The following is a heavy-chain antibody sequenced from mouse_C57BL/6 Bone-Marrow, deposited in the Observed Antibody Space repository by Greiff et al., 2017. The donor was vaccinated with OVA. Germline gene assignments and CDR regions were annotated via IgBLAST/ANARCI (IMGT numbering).Heavy chain of an antibody. J-gene: IGHJ4*01. D-gene: IGHD1-1*01. CDR2: IWSDGST. V-gene: IGHV2-6-1*01. CDR1: GFSLTSYG. Sequence: QVQLKQSGPGLVAPSQSLSITCTVSGFSLTSYGVHWVRQPPGKGLEWLVVIWSDGSTTYNSALKSRLSISKDNSKSQVFLKMNSLQTDDTAMYYCARHVITTEDFYAMDYWGQGTSVTVSS. CDR3: ARHVITTEDFYAMDY.